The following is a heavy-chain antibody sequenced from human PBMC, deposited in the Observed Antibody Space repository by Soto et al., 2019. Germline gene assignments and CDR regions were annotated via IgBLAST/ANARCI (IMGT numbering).Heavy chain of an antibody. D-gene: IGHD6-6*01. J-gene: IGHJ4*02. V-gene: IGHV2-70*01. CDR3: ARTLAARPPSFFDY. CDR1: GFSLSTSGMC. CDR2: IDWDDDK. Sequence: GSGPTLVNPTQTLTLTCTLSGFSLSTSGMCVSWIRQPPGKALEWLALIDWDDDKYYSTSLKTRLTISKDTSKNQVVLTMTNMDPVDTATYYCARTLAARPPSFFDYWGQGTLVTVSS.